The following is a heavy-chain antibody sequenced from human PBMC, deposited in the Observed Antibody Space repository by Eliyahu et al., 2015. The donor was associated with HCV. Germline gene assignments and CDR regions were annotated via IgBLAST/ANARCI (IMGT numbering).Heavy chain of an antibody. CDR3: ARDKXGNGGNSVYNYFDP. V-gene: IGHV3-33*01. Sequence: QVQLVESGGGXVQPGRSLRLSCXASGLXFSGYAMHWVRQAPGKGLEWVAIIWYDGSNKYYADSVKGRFTISRDNSKNMVYLEMNSLRAEDTAVYHCARDKXGNGGNSVYNYFDPWGQGTLVTVSS. CDR1: GLXFSGYA. J-gene: IGHJ5*02. D-gene: IGHD4-23*01. CDR2: IWYDGSNK.